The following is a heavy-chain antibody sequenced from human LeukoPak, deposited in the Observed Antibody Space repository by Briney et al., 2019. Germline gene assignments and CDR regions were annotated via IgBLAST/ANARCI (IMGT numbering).Heavy chain of an antibody. Sequence: SETLSLTCTVSGGSISSYYWSWIRQPPGKGLEWIGYIYYSGSTNYNPSLKSRVTISVDTSKNQFSLKLSSVTAADTAVYYCARDNYDSGSGFDPWGQGTLATVSS. CDR1: GGSISSYY. CDR2: IYYSGST. V-gene: IGHV4-59*01. CDR3: ARDNYDSGSGFDP. J-gene: IGHJ5*02. D-gene: IGHD3-10*01.